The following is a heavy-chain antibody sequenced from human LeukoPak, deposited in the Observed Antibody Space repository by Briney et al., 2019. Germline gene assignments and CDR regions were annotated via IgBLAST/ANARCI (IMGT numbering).Heavy chain of an antibody. D-gene: IGHD1-1*01. CDR2: IKYDGSEK. J-gene: IGHJ4*02. CDR3: TRNKRGDY. CDR1: GFTFSTYW. V-gene: IGHV3-7*01. Sequence: GGSLRLSCAVSGFTFSTYWMSWARQAPGKGLEWVANIKYDGSEKYYVDSVKGRFTLSRDNAKNSLFLQMNSLRAEDSAMYYCTRNKRGDYWGQGTLVTVSS.